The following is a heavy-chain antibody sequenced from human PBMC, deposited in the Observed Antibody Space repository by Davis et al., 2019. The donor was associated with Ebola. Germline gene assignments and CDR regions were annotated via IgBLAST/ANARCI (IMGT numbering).Heavy chain of an antibody. CDR2: ISGSGGST. V-gene: IGHV3-23*01. Sequence: GGSLRLSCAASGFTFSSYAMSWVRQAPGKGLEWVSAISGSGGSTYYADSVKGRFTISRDNSKNTLYLQMNSLRAEDTAVYYCARDGEPATVVVTAIYYYYYGMDVWGQGTTVTVSS. CDR3: ARDGEPATVVVTAIYYYYYGMDV. CDR1: GFTFSSYA. J-gene: IGHJ6*02. D-gene: IGHD2-21*02.